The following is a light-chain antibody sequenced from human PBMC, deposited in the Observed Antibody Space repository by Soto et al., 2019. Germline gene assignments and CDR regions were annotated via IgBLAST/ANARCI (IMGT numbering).Light chain of an antibody. CDR2: DES. CDR1: EDISNS. J-gene: IGKJ5*01. Sequence: DIQLSQSPSSLSALVGDRGTLTCQASEDISNSLNWYQQKPGKCPKLLIYDESKLETGVPSRFSGGGSGTDFTFTISSLQPEDLATYYCPQYEYLITVGQVTRLENK. V-gene: IGKV1-33*01. CDR3: PQYEYLIT.